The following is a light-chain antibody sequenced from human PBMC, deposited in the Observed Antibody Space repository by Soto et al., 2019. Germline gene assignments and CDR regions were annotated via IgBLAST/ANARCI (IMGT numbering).Light chain of an antibody. V-gene: IGLV1-40*01. J-gene: IGLJ2*01. CDR1: SSNIGAGYD. CDR3: LSFDSSLSVV. CDR2: GNT. Sequence: QSVLTQPPSVSGAPGQRVTISCTGSSSNIGAGYDVHWYQQLPGRAPKLLIYGNTNRPSGVPDRCSGSKSGTSASLAITGLQAEDEADYYCLSFDSSLSVVFGGGTKVTVL.